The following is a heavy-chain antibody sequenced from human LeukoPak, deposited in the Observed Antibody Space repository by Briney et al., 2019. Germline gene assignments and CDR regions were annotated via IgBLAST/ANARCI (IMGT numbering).Heavy chain of an antibody. V-gene: IGHV3-53*01. CDR2: VYSGGSA. CDR1: GFTVSSHY. D-gene: IGHD3-10*01. J-gene: IGHJ3*02. CDR3: ARRGGAFDI. Sequence: PGGSLRLSCAASGFTVSSHYMSWVRQAPGKGLEWVSVVYSGGSAYYADSVKGRYTISRDTSKNTVYLQMNSLTAEDTAVYYCARRGGAFDIWGQGTMVTVSS.